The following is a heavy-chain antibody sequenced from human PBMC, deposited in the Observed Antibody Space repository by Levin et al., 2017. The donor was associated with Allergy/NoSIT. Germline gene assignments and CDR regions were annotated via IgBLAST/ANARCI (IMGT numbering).Heavy chain of an antibody. CDR1: GYTFTSYD. J-gene: IGHJ4*02. Sequence: GESLKISCKASGYTFTSYDINWVRQATGQGLEWMGWMNPNSGNTGYAQKFQGRVTMTRNTSISTAYMELSSLRSEDTAVYYCARGLKMATIHVYWGQGTLVTVSS. CDR3: ARGLKMATIHVY. V-gene: IGHV1-8*01. CDR2: MNPNSGNT. D-gene: IGHD5-24*01.